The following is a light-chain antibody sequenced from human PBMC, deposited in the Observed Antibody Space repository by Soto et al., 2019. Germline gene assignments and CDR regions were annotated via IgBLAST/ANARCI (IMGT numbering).Light chain of an antibody. J-gene: IGKJ5*01. CDR1: ESVSSN. CDR3: QQRHNWPIT. CDR2: DTS. Sequence: DIVLTQSPATLSLSPGERATLSCRASESVSSNLAWYQHRPGQAPRLLIYDTSNRATGIPARFSGSGSGTDFTLTISSLEPADFGVYYCQQRHNWPITFGQGTRLEIK. V-gene: IGKV3-11*01.